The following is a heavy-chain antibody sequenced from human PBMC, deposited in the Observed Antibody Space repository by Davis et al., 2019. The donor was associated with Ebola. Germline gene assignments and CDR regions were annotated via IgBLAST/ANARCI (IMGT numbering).Heavy chain of an antibody. CDR2: IYYSGTT. CDR1: GDSVDSGSYY. V-gene: IGHV4-61*01. CDR3: ARAIDAAIPHYYFYMDV. D-gene: IGHD6-13*01. J-gene: IGHJ6*03. Sequence: SETLSLTCTVSGDSVDSGSYYWSWIRQPPGKGLEWIAYIYYSGTTNYNPSLKSRVTISLDTSKNQFSLRLSSVTAADTAMYYCARAIDAAIPHYYFYMDVWGTGATVTVS.